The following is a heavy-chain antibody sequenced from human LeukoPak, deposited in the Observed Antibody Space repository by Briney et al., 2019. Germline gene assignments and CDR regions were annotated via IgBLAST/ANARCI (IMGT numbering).Heavy chain of an antibody. CDR1: GYTFTSNY. Sequence: ASVKVSCKASGYTFTSNYMHWVRQAPGQGLEWMGWINPNSGGTNYAQKFQGRVTMTRDTSISTAYMELSRLRSDDTAVYYCARGDADSSGYAPGWGQGTLVTVSS. V-gene: IGHV1-2*02. CDR3: ARGDADSSGYAPG. D-gene: IGHD3-22*01. J-gene: IGHJ4*02. CDR2: INPNSGGT.